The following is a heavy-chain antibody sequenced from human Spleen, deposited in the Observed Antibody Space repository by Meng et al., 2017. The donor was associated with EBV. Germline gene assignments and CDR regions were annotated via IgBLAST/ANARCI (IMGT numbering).Heavy chain of an antibody. V-gene: IGHV4-4*02. Sequence: HDAGPEMMKPSGTLSLICAVSGGSINSGNWWNWVRQPPGKGLEWIGEIYHSGSTNYNPSLESRVTISVDKSKNQFSLKLSSVTAADTAVYYCARTYSSSIYYFDSWGPGTLVTVSS. CDR2: IYHSGST. J-gene: IGHJ4*02. CDR1: GGSINSGNW. CDR3: ARTYSSSIYYFDS. D-gene: IGHD6-13*01.